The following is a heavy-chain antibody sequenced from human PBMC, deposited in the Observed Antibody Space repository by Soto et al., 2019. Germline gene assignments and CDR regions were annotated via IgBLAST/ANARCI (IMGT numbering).Heavy chain of an antibody. V-gene: IGHV3-74*01. CDR2: INSDGSST. CDR1: GFTFSSYW. J-gene: IGHJ3*01. Sequence: GGSLTLSCAASGFTFSSYWMHWVRQVPGKGLVWVSRINSDGSSTNYADSVKGRFTISRDNAKNTLDLEMSSLRAEDTAVYYCARAGVSTAIRNAFDVWGEGTMVTVSS. CDR3: ARAGVSTAIRNAFDV. D-gene: IGHD2-2*01.